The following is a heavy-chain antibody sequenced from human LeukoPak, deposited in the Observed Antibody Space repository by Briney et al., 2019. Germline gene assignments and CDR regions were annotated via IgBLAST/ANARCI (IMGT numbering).Heavy chain of an antibody. Sequence: ASVKVSCKASGYTFTSYGISWVRQAPGQGPEWMGWISAYNGNTNYAQKLQGRVTMTTDTSTSTAYMELRSLRSDDTAVYYCARAIPPGTTYYYYYYMDVWGKGTTVTVSS. V-gene: IGHV1-18*01. CDR1: GYTFTSYG. J-gene: IGHJ6*03. CDR3: ARAIPPGTTYYYYYYMDV. CDR2: ISAYNGNT. D-gene: IGHD2-21*01.